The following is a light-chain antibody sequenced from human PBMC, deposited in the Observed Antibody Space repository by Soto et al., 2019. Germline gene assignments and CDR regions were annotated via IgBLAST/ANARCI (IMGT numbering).Light chain of an antibody. CDR2: AAS. Sequence: DIQITQSPSSLSASVGDRVAITCRASQSISSYLNWYQQKPGKAPKLLIYAASSLQSGVPSRFSGSGSGTDFTLTISSLQPEDFATYYCQQSYSTPRTFCQGTKVDIK. V-gene: IGKV1-39*01. CDR3: QQSYSTPRT. J-gene: IGKJ1*01. CDR1: QSISSY.